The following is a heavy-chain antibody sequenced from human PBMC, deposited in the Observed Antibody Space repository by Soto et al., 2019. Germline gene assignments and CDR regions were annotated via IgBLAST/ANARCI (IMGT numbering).Heavy chain of an antibody. J-gene: IGHJ4*02. CDR2: INPNSGGT. CDR3: ASSIAAAGTLDY. Sequence: ASVKVSSKASGYTFTGYYMCWVRQAPGQGLEWMGWINPNSGGTNYAQKFQGWVTMTRDTSISTAYMELSRLRSDDTAVYYCASSIAAAGTLDYWGQGTLVTVSS. D-gene: IGHD6-13*01. CDR1: GYTFTGYY. V-gene: IGHV1-2*04.